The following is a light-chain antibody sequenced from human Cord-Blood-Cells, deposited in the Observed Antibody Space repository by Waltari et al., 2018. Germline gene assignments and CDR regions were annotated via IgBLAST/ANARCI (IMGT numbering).Light chain of an antibody. CDR1: QSVSSSY. CDR2: GAS. J-gene: IGKJ4*01. CDR3: QQYGSS. V-gene: IGKV3-20*01. Sequence: IVLTPSPGTLSLPPGVRATLSCRASQSVSSSYLAWYQQKPGQAPRLLIYGASSRATGIPDRFSGSGSGTDFTLTISRLEPEDFAVYYCQQYGSSFGGGTKVEIK.